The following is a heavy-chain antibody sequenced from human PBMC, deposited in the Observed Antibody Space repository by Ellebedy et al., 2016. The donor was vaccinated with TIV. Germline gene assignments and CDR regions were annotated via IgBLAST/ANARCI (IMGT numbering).Heavy chain of an antibody. CDR3: AKGRGGGSDSSAPRYYFDY. J-gene: IGHJ4*02. CDR1: GFTFNSYA. Sequence: PGGSLRLSCAASGFTFNSYAMSWARQAPGKGLEWVSTISNTGSRTYYADSVEGRFIISRDNSKKTLYLQMNSLRAEDTAVYYCAKGRGGGSDSSAPRYYFDYWGLGTLVTVSS. D-gene: IGHD3-22*01. CDR2: ISNTGSRT. V-gene: IGHV3-23*01.